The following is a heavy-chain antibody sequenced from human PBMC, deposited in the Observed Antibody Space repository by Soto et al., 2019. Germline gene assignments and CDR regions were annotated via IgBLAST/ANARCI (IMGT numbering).Heavy chain of an antibody. CDR2: IYFSGST. CDR1: VFSMNNTSFY. V-gene: IGHV4-39*01. Sequence: SAPLSLTCTVSVFSMNNTSFYWGWIRQSPGKGLEWIGTIYFSGSTFYNPSLKSRLTISIDRSKNQFSLRLTSVTAADTAVYYCARHGSYWGQGTLVTVSS. CDR3: ARHGSY. J-gene: IGHJ4*02.